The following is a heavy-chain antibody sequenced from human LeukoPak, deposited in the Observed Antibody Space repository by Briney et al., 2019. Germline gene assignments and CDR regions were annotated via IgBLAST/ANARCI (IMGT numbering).Heavy chain of an antibody. D-gene: IGHD2-2*01. CDR1: GVSISSYF. V-gene: IGHV4-59*01. Sequence: SETLSLTCTVSGVSISSYFWSWIRQPPGKGLEWIGYIYFSGSTTYNPSLSSRVSISVDTSKNQFSLKVTSVTAADTAVYYCASHTSSGSPEYFPHWGQGTPVTVSS. CDR3: ASHTSSGSPEYFPH. J-gene: IGHJ1*01. CDR2: IYFSGST.